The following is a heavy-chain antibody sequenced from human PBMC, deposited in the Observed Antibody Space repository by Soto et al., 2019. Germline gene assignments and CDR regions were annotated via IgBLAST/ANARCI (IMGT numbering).Heavy chain of an antibody. CDR1: GGSISSGGYS. Sequence: PSETLSLTCAVSGGSISSGGYSWSWIRQPPGKGLEWIGYIYHSGSTYYNPSLKSRVTISVDRSKNQFSLKLSSVTAADTAVYYCARALRFLEWPFGFDPWGQATLVTVSS. CDR2: IYHSGST. J-gene: IGHJ5*02. D-gene: IGHD3-3*01. CDR3: ARALRFLEWPFGFDP. V-gene: IGHV4-30-2*01.